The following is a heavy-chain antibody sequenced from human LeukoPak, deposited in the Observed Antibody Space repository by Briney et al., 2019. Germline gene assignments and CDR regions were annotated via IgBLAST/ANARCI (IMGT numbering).Heavy chain of an antibody. CDR2: ISYDGSNK. D-gene: IGHD4-23*01. CDR3: AREADKGYGGNSGYFDY. J-gene: IGHJ4*02. V-gene: IGHV3-30-3*01. Sequence: GGSLRLSCAASGFTFSSYAMHWVRQAPSKGLEWVAVISYDGSNKYYADSVKGRFTISRDNSKNTLYLQMNSLRAEDTAVYYCAREADKGYGGNSGYFDYWGQGTLVTVSS. CDR1: GFTFSSYA.